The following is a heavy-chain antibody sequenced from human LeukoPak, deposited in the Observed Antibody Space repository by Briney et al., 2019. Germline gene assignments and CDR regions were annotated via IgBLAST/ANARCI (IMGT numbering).Heavy chain of an antibody. Sequence: ASVNVSCKASGYTFTSYGISWVRQAPGQGLEWMGWISAYSCNTNYAQKLQGRVTMTTDTSTSTAYMELRSLRSDDTAVYYCARDRTMYYYGSGSYYMPFDSRGQGNLVTVSS. V-gene: IGHV1-18*01. D-gene: IGHD3-10*01. J-gene: IGHJ4*02. CDR1: GYTFTSYG. CDR2: ISAYSCNT. CDR3: ARDRTMYYYGSGSYYMPFDS.